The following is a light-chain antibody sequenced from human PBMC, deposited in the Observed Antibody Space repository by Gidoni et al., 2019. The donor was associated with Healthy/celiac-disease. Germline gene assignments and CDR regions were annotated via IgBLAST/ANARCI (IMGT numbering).Light chain of an antibody. CDR2: GAS. V-gene: IGKV3-15*01. Sequence: PAPLPVSPGERSTLSCRASQSVSSNLAWYLHKPGQAPRLLIYGASTRATGIPARFSGSGSGTEFTLTISSLQSEDFAVYYCQQYNNWPPWTFGQGTKVEIK. CDR3: QQYNNWPPWT. J-gene: IGKJ1*01. CDR1: QSVSSN.